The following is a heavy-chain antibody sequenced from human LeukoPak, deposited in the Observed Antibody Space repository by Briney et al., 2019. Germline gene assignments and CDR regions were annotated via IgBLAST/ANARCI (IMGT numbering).Heavy chain of an antibody. J-gene: IGHJ4*02. CDR3: AKGSMVGVLCCFDY. CDR1: GFTFSTYA. D-gene: IGHD3-10*01. CDR2: ISGSGGST. V-gene: IGHV3-23*01. Sequence: PGGSLRLSCAASGFTFSTYAMSWVRQAPGKGLEWVSAISGSGGSTYYADSVKGRFTISRDNSKNTLYLQMNSLRAEDTAVYYCAKGSMVGVLCCFDYWGQGTLVTVSS.